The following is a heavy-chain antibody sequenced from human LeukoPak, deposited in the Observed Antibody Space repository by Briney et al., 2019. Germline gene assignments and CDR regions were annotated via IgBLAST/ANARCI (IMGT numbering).Heavy chain of an antibody. J-gene: IGHJ5*02. V-gene: IGHV4-34*01. CDR3: TRDTGTTGEVKFDP. Sequence: PSETLSLTCAVYGGSFSGYYWSWIRQPPGKGLEWIGEINHSGSTNYNPSLKSRVTISVDASKNQFSLKLSSVTAADTAVYYCTRDTGTTGEVKFDPWGQGTLVTVSS. CDR2: INHSGST. CDR1: GGSFSGYY. D-gene: IGHD4-17*01.